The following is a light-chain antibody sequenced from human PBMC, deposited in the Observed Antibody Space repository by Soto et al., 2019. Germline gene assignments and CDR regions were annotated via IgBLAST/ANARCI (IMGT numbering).Light chain of an antibody. Sequence: MTQSPSSLSASMGDRVAITCRASQAISNSLAWYQQKPGQAPRVLIYGASTRATGIPARFSGSGSGTEFTLTISNLQSDDFAVYFCQQYNKWPPLTFGGGTKVEIK. J-gene: IGKJ4*01. CDR3: QQYNKWPPLT. CDR1: QAISNS. V-gene: IGKV3-15*01. CDR2: GAS.